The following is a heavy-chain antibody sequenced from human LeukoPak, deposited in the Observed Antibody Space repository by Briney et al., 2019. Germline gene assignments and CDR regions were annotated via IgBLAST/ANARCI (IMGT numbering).Heavy chain of an antibody. V-gene: IGHV3-66*02. CDR3: ARDLAGFEEPRYYYYMDV. CDR2: IYSDDRA. Sequence: GGSLGLSCVASGFTVNRNVMSWVRQAPGKGLEWVSLIYSDDRAFYADSVKGRFTISRNKSKNTLFLQMSSLKPEDTAIYYCARDLAGFEEPRYYYYMDVWGKGTTVTVSS. CDR1: GFTVNRNV. D-gene: IGHD1-14*01. J-gene: IGHJ6*03.